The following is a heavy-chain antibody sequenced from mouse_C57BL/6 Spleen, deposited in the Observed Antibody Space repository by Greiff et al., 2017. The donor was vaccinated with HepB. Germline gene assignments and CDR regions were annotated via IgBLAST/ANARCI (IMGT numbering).Heavy chain of an antibody. V-gene: IGHV14-4*01. Sequence: EVQGVESGAELVRPGASVKLSCTASGFNIKDDYMHWVKQRPEQGLEWIGWIDPENGDTEYASKFQGKATITADTSSNTAYLQLSSLTSEDTAVYYCTTGGRGFAYWGQGTLVTVSA. CDR3: TTGGRGFAY. D-gene: IGHD6-1*01. CDR2: IDPENGDT. CDR1: GFNIKDDY. J-gene: IGHJ3*01.